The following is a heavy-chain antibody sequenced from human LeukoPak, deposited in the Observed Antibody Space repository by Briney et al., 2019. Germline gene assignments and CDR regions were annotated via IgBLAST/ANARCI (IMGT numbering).Heavy chain of an antibody. D-gene: IGHD2-15*01. CDR1: GGSFSGYY. Sequence: KPSETLSLTCAVYGGSFSGYYWSWIRQPPGKGLEWIGEINHSGSTNYNPSLKSRVTISVDTSKNQFSLKLSSVTAADTAVYYCARASYCTGGSCSYYYYYYMDVWGKGTTVTVSS. V-gene: IGHV4-34*01. J-gene: IGHJ6*03. CDR3: ARASYCTGGSCSYYYYYYMDV. CDR2: INHSGST.